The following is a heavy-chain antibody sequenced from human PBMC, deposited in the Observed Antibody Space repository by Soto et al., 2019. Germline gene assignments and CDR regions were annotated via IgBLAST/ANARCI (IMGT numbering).Heavy chain of an antibody. D-gene: IGHD3-10*01. Sequence: ASEKVSCKASGYTFTSYGISWVRQAPGQGLEWMGWISAYNGNTNYAQKLQGRVTMTTDTSTSTAYMELRSLRSDDTAVYYCAIELWFGELFPKNDAFDIWGQGTMVTVSS. CDR3: AIELWFGELFPKNDAFDI. CDR2: ISAYNGNT. J-gene: IGHJ3*02. CDR1: GYTFTSYG. V-gene: IGHV1-18*01.